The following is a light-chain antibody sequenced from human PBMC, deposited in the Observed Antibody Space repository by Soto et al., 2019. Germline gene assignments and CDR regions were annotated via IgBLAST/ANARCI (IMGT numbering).Light chain of an antibody. CDR1: SSNIGAADD. V-gene: IGLV1-40*01. Sequence: QSVLTQPPSLSGAPGLRVTISCTGSSSNIGAADDVNWYQQLPGTAPKLLLYGNNNRPSGVPDRFSGSKSGTSASLAITGLQAEDEAEYYCQSYDSSLSGWVFGGGTKLTVL. J-gene: IGLJ3*02. CDR2: GNN. CDR3: QSYDSSLSGWV.